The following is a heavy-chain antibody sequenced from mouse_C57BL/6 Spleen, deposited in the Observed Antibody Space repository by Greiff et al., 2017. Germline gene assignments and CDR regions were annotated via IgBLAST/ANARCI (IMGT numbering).Heavy chain of an antibody. CDR1: GFNIKDYY. V-gene: IGHV14-2*01. J-gene: IGHJ2*01. D-gene: IGHD4-1*01. CDR3: ALNWDGGY. CDR2: IDPEDGET. Sequence: VQLKQSGAELVKPGASVKLSCTASGFNIKDYYMHWVKQRTEQGLEWIGRIDPEDGETKSAPKFPGKATITADTSSNKAYLQLSSLTSEDTAVYYCALNWDGGYWGQGTTLSGSA.